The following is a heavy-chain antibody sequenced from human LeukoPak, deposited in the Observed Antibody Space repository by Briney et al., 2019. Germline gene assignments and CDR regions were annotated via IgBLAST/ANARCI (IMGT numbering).Heavy chain of an antibody. Sequence: GASVKVSCKASGYTFTGYYMHWVRQAPGQGLEWMGWINTNTGNPTYAQGFTGRFVFSLDTSVSTAYLQISSLKAEDTAVYYCARDYFGAFDIWGQGTMVTVSS. V-gene: IGHV7-4-1*02. CDR1: GYTFTGYY. D-gene: IGHD3-10*01. J-gene: IGHJ3*02. CDR3: ARDYFGAFDI. CDR2: INTNTGNP.